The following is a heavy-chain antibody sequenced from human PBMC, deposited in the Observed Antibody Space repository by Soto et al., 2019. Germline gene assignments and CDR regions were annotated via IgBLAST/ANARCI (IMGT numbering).Heavy chain of an antibody. CDR1: GGTFSNYA. D-gene: IGHD1-26*01. V-gene: IGHV1-69*06. J-gene: IGHJ4*02. CDR2: IIPLFGTP. CDR3: ARGWETVGTTTPFAY. Sequence: QVQLVQSGAEVKKPGSSVKVSCKASGGTFSNYAINWVRQAPGQGLEWMGGIIPLFGTPNYAQKFQGRVTFTAHKSTSTAYMELRRLRSDDTAVYYCARGWETVGTTTPFAYWGQGTLVTGSS.